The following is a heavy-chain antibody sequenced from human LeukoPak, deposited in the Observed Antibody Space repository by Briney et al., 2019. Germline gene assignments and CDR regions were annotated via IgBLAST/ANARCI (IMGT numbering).Heavy chain of an antibody. V-gene: IGHV1-8*03. Sequence: ASVKVSCKASGYTFTSYDINWVRQATGQGLEWMGWMNPNSGNTGYAQKFQGRVTITRNTSISTAYMELSSLRSEDTAVYYCARAVKYQLPTFPPPQRKKYYYYMDVWGKGTTVTVSS. CDR2: MNPNSGNT. CDR3: ARAVKYQLPTFPPPQRKKYYYYMDV. CDR1: GYTFTSYD. D-gene: IGHD2-2*01. J-gene: IGHJ6*03.